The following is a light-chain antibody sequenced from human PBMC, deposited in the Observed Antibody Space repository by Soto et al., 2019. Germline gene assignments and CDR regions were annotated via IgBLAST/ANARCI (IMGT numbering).Light chain of an antibody. J-gene: IGLJ1*01. CDR2: DVS. CDR1: SSDVGVYYS. Sequence: QSVLTQPGSVSGSPGQSVTISCTGTSSDVGVYYSVSWYRQNPGKAPKLMIYDVSKRPSGVPSRFSGSKSGNTASLTISGLQAEDEADYYCCSYTGSSNYVFGTGTKVTVL. V-gene: IGLV2-11*01. CDR3: CSYTGSSNYV.